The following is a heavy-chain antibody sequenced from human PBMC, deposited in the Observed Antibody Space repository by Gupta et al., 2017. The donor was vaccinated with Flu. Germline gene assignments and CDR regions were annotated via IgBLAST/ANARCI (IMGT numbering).Heavy chain of an antibody. J-gene: IGHJ5*02. CDR1: GFSLSNARLG. CDR3: ARIRFEGGDYDARGASWFDP. CDR2: IFSNDEK. Sequence: QVTLKESGPVLVKPTETLTLTCTVSGFSLSNARLGVSWIRQPPGKALEWLAHIFSNDEKSYSTSLKSRLTISKDTSKSQVVLTMTNMDPVDTATYYCARIRFEGGDYDARGASWFDPWGQGTLVTVSS. D-gene: IGHD4-17*01. V-gene: IGHV2-26*01.